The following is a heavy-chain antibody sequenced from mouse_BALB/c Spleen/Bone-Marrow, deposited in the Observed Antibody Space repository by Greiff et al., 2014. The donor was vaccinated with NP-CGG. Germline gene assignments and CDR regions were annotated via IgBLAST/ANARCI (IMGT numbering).Heavy chain of an antibody. J-gene: IGHJ3*01. CDR2: IDPANGNT. CDR3: AIYYYGSSGFAY. Sequence: EVQLVESGVELVKPGASVKLSCTASGFNIKDTYMHWVKQRPEQGLEWIGRIDPANGNTKYDPKFQGKATITADTSSNTAYLQLSSLTSEDTAVHYCAIYYYGSSGFAYWGQGTLVTVSA. D-gene: IGHD1-1*01. V-gene: IGHV14-3*02. CDR1: GFNIKDTY.